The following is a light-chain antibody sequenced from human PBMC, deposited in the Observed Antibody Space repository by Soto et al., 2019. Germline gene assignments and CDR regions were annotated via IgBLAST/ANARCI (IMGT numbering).Light chain of an antibody. CDR3: QQYGSSPPYT. J-gene: IGKJ2*01. CDR2: GAL. Sequence: EIVLTQSPGTLSLSPGERATLSCRASQSVSSSYLAWYQQKPGQAPRLLIYGALNRATGIPDRFSASGSGTDFTLTISRPEPEDFAMYYCQQYGSSPPYTFGQGTKLEIK. V-gene: IGKV3-20*01. CDR1: QSVSSSY.